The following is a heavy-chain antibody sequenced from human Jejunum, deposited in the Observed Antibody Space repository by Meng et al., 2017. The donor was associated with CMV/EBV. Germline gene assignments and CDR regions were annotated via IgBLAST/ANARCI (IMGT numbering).Heavy chain of an antibody. CDR3: ARDIDH. CDR2: ISSRSRYI. Sequence: VGSGGGLCKPGGSLRLSCIGSGFTFSTYNMNWVRQAPGKGLEWVSSISSRSRYINYADSVKGRFTISRDNAENSLYLQMNSLRVEDTAVYYCARDIDHWGQGTLVTVSS. V-gene: IGHV3-21*06. J-gene: IGHJ5*02. CDR1: GFTFSTYN.